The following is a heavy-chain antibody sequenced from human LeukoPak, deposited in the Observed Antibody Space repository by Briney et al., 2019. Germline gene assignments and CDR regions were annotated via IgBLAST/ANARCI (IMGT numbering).Heavy chain of an antibody. Sequence: SETLSLTCTVSMDSINSDYCSWVREPPGKGREWSGYIYYSGSTNHNPSLKSRVTMSVDTSQEQFSLKLSSVTAADTAVYYCARASTVTTYYFDYWGQGTLVTV. CDR3: ARASTVTTYYFDY. V-gene: IGHV4-59*01. J-gene: IGHJ4*02. D-gene: IGHD4-17*01. CDR1: MDSINSDY. CDR2: IYYSGST.